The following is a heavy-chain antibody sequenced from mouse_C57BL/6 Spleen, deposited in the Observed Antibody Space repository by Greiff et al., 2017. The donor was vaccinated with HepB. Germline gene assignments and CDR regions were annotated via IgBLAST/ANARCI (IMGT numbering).Heavy chain of an antibody. J-gene: IGHJ1*03. V-gene: IGHV1-15*01. Sequence: VQLQQSGAELVRPGASVTLSCKASGYTFTDYEMHWVKQTPVHGLEWIGAIDPETGGTAYNQKFKGKAILTADKSSSTAYMELRSVTSEDSAVYYCTREDYCGSSPHWYFDVWGTGTTVTVSS. CDR3: TREDYCGSSPHWYFDV. D-gene: IGHD1-1*01. CDR1: GYTFTDYE. CDR2: IDPETGGT.